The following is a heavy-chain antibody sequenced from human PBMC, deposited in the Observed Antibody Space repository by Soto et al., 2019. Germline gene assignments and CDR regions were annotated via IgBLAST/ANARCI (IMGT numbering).Heavy chain of an antibody. CDR3: AKRSPSGSFYFEN. J-gene: IGHJ4*02. CDR2: ISADGDRT. CDR1: GFTFINYA. V-gene: IGHV3-23*01. Sequence: EVQLLDSGGGLVQPGGSLRLSCAASGFTFINYAMSWVRQAPGKGLGCVSSISADGDRTYYADSLKGRFTISRDNSKNTLYLQVNSLRVEDTAIYYCAKRSPSGSFYFENWGQGTLVTVSS. D-gene: IGHD6-19*01.